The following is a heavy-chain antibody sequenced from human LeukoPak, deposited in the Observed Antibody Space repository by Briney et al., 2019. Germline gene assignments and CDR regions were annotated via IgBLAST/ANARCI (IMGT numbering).Heavy chain of an antibody. CDR3: ASAFSRSGSFGWFDP. CDR1: GGSISSYY. Sequence: PSETLSLTCTVSGGSISSYYWSWIRQPAGKGLEWIGRIYTSGSTNYNPSLKSRVTMSVDTSKNQFSLKLSSVTAADTAVYYCASAFSRSGSFGWFDPWGQGTLVTVSS. D-gene: IGHD3-10*01. CDR2: IYTSGST. V-gene: IGHV4-4*07. J-gene: IGHJ5*02.